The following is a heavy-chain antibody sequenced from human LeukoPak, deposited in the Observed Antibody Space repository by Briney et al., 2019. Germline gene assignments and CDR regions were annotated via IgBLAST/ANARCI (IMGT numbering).Heavy chain of an antibody. D-gene: IGHD1-1*01. V-gene: IGHV3-48*04. Sequence: GGSLRLSCTASGFPFSDYSMNWVRQAPGKGLEWISYIGISSGNTKYADSVKGRFTISTDNARNSLYLQMNSLRVEDTAVYYCARDHNYAFDNWGQGTLVSVSS. J-gene: IGHJ4*02. CDR2: IGISSGNT. CDR3: ARDHNYAFDN. CDR1: GFPFSDYS.